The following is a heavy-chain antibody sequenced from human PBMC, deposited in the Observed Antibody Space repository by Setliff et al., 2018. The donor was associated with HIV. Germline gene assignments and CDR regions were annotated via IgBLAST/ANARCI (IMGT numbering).Heavy chain of an antibody. D-gene: IGHD3-22*01. CDR2: ISAYNGNK. CDR1: GYSFTSYG. CDR3: ARFPNPSQIVVVMPPDY. V-gene: IGHV1-18*01. J-gene: IGHJ4*02. Sequence: ASVKVSCKASGYSFTSYGISWVRQAPGQGLEWMGWISAYNGNKNYAQKIQDRLTMTTDTSASTAYMELRSLRSDDTAVYYCARFPNPSQIVVVMPPDYWGQGTLVTVSS.